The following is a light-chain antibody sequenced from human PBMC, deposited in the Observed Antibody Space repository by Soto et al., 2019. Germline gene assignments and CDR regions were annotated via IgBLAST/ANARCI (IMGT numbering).Light chain of an antibody. V-gene: IGLV2-23*01. Sequence: QSALTQPASVSGSPGQSITISCTGTSSDVGGYDLVSWYQRHPGKAPKLIIYEGSKRPSGISNRFSGSKSGNTASLIISGLQGDDEGDYYCCAYVSSNTLLFGGGTKVTVL. CDR2: EGS. J-gene: IGLJ3*02. CDR1: SSDVGGYDL. CDR3: CAYVSSNTLL.